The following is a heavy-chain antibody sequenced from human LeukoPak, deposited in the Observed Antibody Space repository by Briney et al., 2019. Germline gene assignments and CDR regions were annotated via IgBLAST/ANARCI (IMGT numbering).Heavy chain of an antibody. Sequence: SETLSLTCAVSGYSITSGYYWSWIRQPPGKGLEWIGNIYHNGKTYYKPSLKSRVTISVDTSKNQFSLKVSSVTAADTAVYYCARWNKVSWYFDLWGRGTLVTVSS. D-gene: IGHD5/OR15-5a*01. CDR3: ARWNKVSWYFDL. J-gene: IGHJ2*01. CDR2: IYHNGKT. CDR1: GYSITSGYY. V-gene: IGHV4-38-2*01.